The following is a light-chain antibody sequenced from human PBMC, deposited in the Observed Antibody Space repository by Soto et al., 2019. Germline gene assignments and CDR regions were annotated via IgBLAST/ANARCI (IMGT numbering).Light chain of an antibody. CDR3: QQRSKWPLT. V-gene: IGKV3-11*01. CDR2: DAS. Sequence: EIVLTQSPATLSLSPGERATLSCRASQSVSSYLAWYQQKPGQAPRLLIYDASNRAAGIPARFSGSGSGTDFSLIISSLEPEDFAVYYCQQRSKWPLTFGGGTKVELK. J-gene: IGKJ4*01. CDR1: QSVSSY.